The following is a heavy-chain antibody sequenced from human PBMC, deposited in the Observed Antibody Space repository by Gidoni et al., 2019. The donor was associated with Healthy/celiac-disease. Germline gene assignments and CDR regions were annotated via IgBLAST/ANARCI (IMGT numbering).Heavy chain of an antibody. Sequence: QLQLQESGPGLVKPSETLSLTCTVSGGSISSSSYYWGWIRQPPGKGLEWIGSIYYSGSTYYNPSLKSRVTISVDTSKNQFSLKLRSVTAADTAVYYCARRGRYPDAFDIWGQGTMVTVSS. J-gene: IGHJ3*02. V-gene: IGHV4-39*01. CDR3: ARRGRYPDAFDI. D-gene: IGHD2-15*01. CDR1: GGSISSSSYY. CDR2: IYYSGST.